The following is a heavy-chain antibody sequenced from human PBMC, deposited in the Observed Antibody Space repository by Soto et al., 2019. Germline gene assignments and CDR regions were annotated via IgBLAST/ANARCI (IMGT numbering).Heavy chain of an antibody. Sequence: QVQLQESGPGLVKPSGTLSLTCAVSSGSISSSNWWSWVRQPPGKGLEWIGEIYHSGSTNYNPSLKSRVTISVDKSKNQFSLKLSSVTAADTAVYYCARVVMTTVNPIDHYFDYWGQGTLVTVSS. D-gene: IGHD4-17*01. CDR2: IYHSGST. CDR1: SGSISSSNW. V-gene: IGHV4-4*02. J-gene: IGHJ4*02. CDR3: ARVVMTTVNPIDHYFDY.